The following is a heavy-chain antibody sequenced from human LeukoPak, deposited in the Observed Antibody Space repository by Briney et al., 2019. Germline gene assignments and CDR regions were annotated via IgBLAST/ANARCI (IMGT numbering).Heavy chain of an antibody. J-gene: IGHJ4*02. CDR2: IKQDGSEK. CDR1: GFTFSSYW. Sequence: GGSLRLSCAASGFTFSSYWMSWVRQAPGKGLEWVANIKQDGSEKYYVDSVKGRFTISRDNAKNSLYLQMNSLRAEDTAVYYCARGVVRSSSWSFDYWGQGTLVTVSS. CDR3: ARGVVRSSSWSFDY. V-gene: IGHV3-7*01. D-gene: IGHD6-13*01.